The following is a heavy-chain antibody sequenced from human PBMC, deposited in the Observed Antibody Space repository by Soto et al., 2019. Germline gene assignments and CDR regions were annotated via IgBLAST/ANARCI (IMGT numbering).Heavy chain of an antibody. CDR3: ARGVGCSSTSCYAPATEY. J-gene: IGHJ4*02. CDR2: MNPNSGNT. Sequence: GASVKVSCKASGYTFTSYDINWVRQATGQGLEWMGWMNPNSGNTGYAQKFQGRVTMTRNTSISTAYMELSSLRSEDTAVYYCARGVGCSSTSCYAPATEYWGQGTLVTVSS. V-gene: IGHV1-8*01. CDR1: GYTFTSYD. D-gene: IGHD2-2*01.